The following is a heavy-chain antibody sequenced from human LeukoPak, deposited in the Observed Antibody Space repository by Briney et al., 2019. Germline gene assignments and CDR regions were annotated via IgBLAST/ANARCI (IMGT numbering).Heavy chain of an antibody. Sequence: GRSLRLSCAASGFTFSSYGMHWVRQAPGKGLEWVAVISYDGSNKYYADSVKGRFTISRDNSKNTVFLQMNSLRAEDTAVYYCAKWGDYDVLTGYVSDYWGQGTLVTVSS. CDR2: ISYDGSNK. CDR1: GFTFSSYG. J-gene: IGHJ4*02. V-gene: IGHV3-30*18. CDR3: AKWGDYDVLTGYVSDY. D-gene: IGHD3-9*01.